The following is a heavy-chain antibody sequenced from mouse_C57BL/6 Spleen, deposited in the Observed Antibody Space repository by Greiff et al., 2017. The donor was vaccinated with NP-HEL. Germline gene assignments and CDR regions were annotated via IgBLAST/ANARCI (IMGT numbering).Heavy chain of an antibody. CDR2: INPNNGGT. CDR3: AYDYDGDAMDY. V-gene: IGHV1-26*01. D-gene: IGHD2-4*01. J-gene: IGHJ4*01. CDR1: GYTFTDYY. Sequence: EVQLQQSGPELVKPGASVKISCKASGYTFTDYYMNWVKQSHGKSLEWIGDINPNNGGTSYNQKFKGKATLTVDKSSSTAYMELRSLTSEDSAVYYCAYDYDGDAMDYWGQGTSVTVSS.